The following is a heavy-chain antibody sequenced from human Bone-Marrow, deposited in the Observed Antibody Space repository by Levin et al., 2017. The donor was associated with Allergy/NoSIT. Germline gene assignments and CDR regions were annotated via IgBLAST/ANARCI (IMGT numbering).Heavy chain of an antibody. CDR3: AKWGENRSSWFDP. CDR2: ISYDGSNK. CDR1: GFTFSSYG. V-gene: IGHV3-30*18. D-gene: IGHD3-16*01. Sequence: GGSLRLSCAASGFTFSSYGMHWVRQAPGKGLEWVAVISYDGSNKYYADSVKGRFTISRDNSKNTLYLQMNSLRAEDTAVYYCAKWGENRSSWFDPWGQGTLVTVSS. J-gene: IGHJ5*02.